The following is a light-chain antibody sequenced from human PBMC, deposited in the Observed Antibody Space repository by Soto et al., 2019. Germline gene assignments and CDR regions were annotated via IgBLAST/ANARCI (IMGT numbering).Light chain of an antibody. CDR1: QTXXSW. V-gene: IGKV1-5*01. CDR2: DAS. Sequence: DIQMTQCPSTLSGSVGDRVTITCRASQTXXSWLAWYQQKPGKAPKLLISDASRXAGGVPSRFSVSDSGTEFTLTSGSLQPDDFATYFCPQYYNYSTFGQGTKGDIK. J-gene: IGKJ1*01. CDR3: PQYYNYST.